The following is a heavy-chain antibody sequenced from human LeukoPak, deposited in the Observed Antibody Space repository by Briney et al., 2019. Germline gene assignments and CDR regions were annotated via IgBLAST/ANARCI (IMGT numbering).Heavy chain of an antibody. J-gene: IGHJ4*02. CDR1: GFTVSSNY. CDR3: GRGHDYDSSVAY. D-gene: IGHD3-22*01. V-gene: IGHV3-66*01. Sequence: QPGGSLRLSCAASGFTVSSNYMSWGRQAPGKGLEWVSVIYSGGSTYYADSVKGRFTISRDNSKNTVDLQMNSLRAEDTAVYYCGRGHDYDSSVAYWGQGTLVTVSS. CDR2: IYSGGST.